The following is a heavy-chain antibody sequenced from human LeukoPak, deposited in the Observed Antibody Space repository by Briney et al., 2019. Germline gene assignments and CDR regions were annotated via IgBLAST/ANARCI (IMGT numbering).Heavy chain of an antibody. J-gene: IGHJ4*02. CDR2: IRYDGSNK. V-gene: IGHV3-30*02. D-gene: IGHD6-19*01. CDR1: GFTFSSYG. CDR3: AKDPLSIAVAAGSFDY. Sequence: GGSLRLSCAASGFTFSSYGMHWVRQAPGKGLEWVAFIRYDGSNKYYADSVKGRFTISRDNSKNTLYLQMNSLRAEDTAVYYCAKDPLSIAVAAGSFDYGGQGTLVTVSS.